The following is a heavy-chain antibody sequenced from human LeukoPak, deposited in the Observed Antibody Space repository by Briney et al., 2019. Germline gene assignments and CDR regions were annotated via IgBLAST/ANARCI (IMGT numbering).Heavy chain of an antibody. V-gene: IGHV3-11*04. D-gene: IGHD5-18*01. J-gene: IGHJ4*02. CDR1: GFTFSDYY. Sequence: GGSLRLSCAASGFTFSDYYMSWIRQAPGKGLEWISYISSSGGTKYYSDSVKGRFTISRDNAKNSLDLQMNSLRVEDTAVYYCARGGYSFDYLGQGTLVAVSS. CDR3: ARGGYSFDY. CDR2: ISSSGGTK.